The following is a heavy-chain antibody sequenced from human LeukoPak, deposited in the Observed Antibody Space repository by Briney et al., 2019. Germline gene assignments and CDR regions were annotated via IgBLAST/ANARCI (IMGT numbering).Heavy chain of an antibody. J-gene: IGHJ4*02. CDR2: IIPKFSTT. Sequence: GASVKVSCKASGGTFSTYAINWVRQAPGQGLEWLGGIIPKFSTTNYAQKFQGRVTITADESTNTAYMEMSSLRSEDTAVYYCARPITYYDFWSGYPPFDYWGQGTLVTVSS. CDR1: GGTFSTYA. V-gene: IGHV1-69*13. D-gene: IGHD3-3*01. CDR3: ARPITYYDFWSGYPPFDY.